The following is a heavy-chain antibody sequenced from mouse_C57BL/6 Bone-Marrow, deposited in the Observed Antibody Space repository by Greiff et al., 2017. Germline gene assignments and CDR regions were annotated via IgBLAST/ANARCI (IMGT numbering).Heavy chain of an antibody. Sequence: QVQLQQPGAELVMPGASVKLSCKASGYTFTSYWMHWVKQRPGQGLEWIGEIDPSDSYTNYNQKFKGKSTLTVDKSSSTAYMQLSSLTSEDSSVYYCAITTVVHYYAIDYGGQGTSVTVSS. CDR3: AITTVVHYYAIDY. J-gene: IGHJ4*01. V-gene: IGHV1-69*01. CDR1: GYTFTSYW. D-gene: IGHD1-1*01. CDR2: IDPSDSYT.